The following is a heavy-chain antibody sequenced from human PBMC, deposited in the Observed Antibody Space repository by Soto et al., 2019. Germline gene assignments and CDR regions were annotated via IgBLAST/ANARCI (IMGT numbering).Heavy chain of an antibody. V-gene: IGHV1-69*13. CDR3: ARGGAYYDYVWGSYHHY. CDR1: GGTFSSYA. Sequence: SVKVSCKASGGTFSSYAISWVRQAPGQGLEWMGGVIPIFGTANYAQKFQGRVTITADESTSTAYMELSSLRSEDTAVYYCARGGAYYDYVWGSYHHYWGQGTLVTVSS. CDR2: VIPIFGTA. J-gene: IGHJ4*02. D-gene: IGHD3-16*02.